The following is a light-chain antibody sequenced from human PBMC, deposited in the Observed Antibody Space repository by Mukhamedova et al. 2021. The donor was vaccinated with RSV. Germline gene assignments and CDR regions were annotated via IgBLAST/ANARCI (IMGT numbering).Light chain of an antibody. V-gene: IGLV2-23*01. J-gene: IGLJ1*01. CDR3: CSYAGSSAFV. CDR2: EGS. CDR1: SSDVGSYNL. Sequence: TISCTGTSSDVGSYNLVSWYQQHPGKAPKLMIYEGSKRPSGVSNRFSGSKSGNTASLTISGLQAEDEADYYCCSYAGSSAFVFGTG.